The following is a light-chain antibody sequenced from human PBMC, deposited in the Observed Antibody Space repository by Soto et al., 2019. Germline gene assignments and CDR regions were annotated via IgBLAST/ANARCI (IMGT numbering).Light chain of an antibody. CDR1: SSNIGSNA. CDR3: AAWDNNLKGLV. CDR2: RTS. V-gene: IGLV1-44*01. J-gene: IGLJ3*02. Sequence: QSVLTQPPSASETPGQRFTISCSGSSSNIGSNAVKWYQHLPGTTPKLLIYRTSQRPSGVPDRFSASKSGTSASLSISGLQPEDEADYYCAAWDNNLKGLVFGGGTKLTVL.